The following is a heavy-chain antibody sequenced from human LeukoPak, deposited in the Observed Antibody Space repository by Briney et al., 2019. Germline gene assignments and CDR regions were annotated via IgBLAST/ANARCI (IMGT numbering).Heavy chain of an antibody. V-gene: IGHV3-21*01. CDR1: GFTFSSYS. J-gene: IGHJ4*02. CDR2: ISSGSSYI. Sequence: GGSLTLSCAASGFTFSSYSMNWVRQAPGKGLEWVSSISSGSSYIYYADSVKGRFTISRDNAKNSLYLQMNSLRAEDTAVYYCAREDGFDYWGQGTLVTVSS. CDR3: AREDGFDY.